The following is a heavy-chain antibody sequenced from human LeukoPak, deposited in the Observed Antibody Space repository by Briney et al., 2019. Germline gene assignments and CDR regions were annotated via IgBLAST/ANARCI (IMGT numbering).Heavy chain of an antibody. CDR3: ARQLWRSNYNWFDP. V-gene: IGHV4-4*07. Sequence: SETLSLTCTVSGGSISSYYWSWIRQPAGKGLEWIGRIYTSGSTNYNPSLKSRVTISVDTSKNQFSLKLSSVTAADTAVYYCARQLWRSNYNWFDPWGQGTLVTVSS. CDR2: IYTSGST. CDR1: GGSISSYY. D-gene: IGHD3-10*01. J-gene: IGHJ5*02.